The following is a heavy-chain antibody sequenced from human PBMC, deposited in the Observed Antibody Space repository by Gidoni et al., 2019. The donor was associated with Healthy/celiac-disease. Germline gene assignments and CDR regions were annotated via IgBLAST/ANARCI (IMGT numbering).Heavy chain of an antibody. CDR3: ARTIGGGSFAPFDY. J-gene: IGHJ4*02. D-gene: IGHD3-16*01. V-gene: IGHV3-48*04. CDR1: GFPFSSYS. Sequence: EVQLVESGGGLVQPGGSLRLSCAASGFPFSSYSMNWVRQASGKGLEWVSYISSSSSTIYYADSVKGRFTISRDNAKNSLYLQMNSLRAEDTAVYYCARTIGGGSFAPFDYWGQGTLVTVSS. CDR2: ISSSSSTI.